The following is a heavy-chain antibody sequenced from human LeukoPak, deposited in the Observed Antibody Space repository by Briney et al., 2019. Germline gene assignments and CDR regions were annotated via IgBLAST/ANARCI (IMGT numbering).Heavy chain of an antibody. Sequence: GGSLRLSCAASGFTFSSYSMNWVRQAPGKGLEWVSSISSSSSYIYYADSVKGRFTISRDNAKNSLYLQMNSLRAEDTAVYYCARDFGTYGSGSYPNDAFDIWGQGTMVTVSS. J-gene: IGHJ3*02. V-gene: IGHV3-21*01. D-gene: IGHD3-10*01. CDR2: ISSSSSYI. CDR3: ARDFGTYGSGSYPNDAFDI. CDR1: GFTFSSYS.